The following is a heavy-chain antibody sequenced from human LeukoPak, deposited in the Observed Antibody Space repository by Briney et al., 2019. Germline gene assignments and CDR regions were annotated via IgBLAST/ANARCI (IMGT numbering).Heavy chain of an antibody. CDR1: GYTFTSYG. CDR2: ISAYNGNT. J-gene: IGHJ3*02. D-gene: IGHD1-26*01. CDR3: ARVWEGASPGGDAFDI. V-gene: IGHV1-18*01. Sequence: ASVKVSCKASGYTFTSYGISWVRQAPGQGLEWMGWISAYNGNTNYAQKLQGRVTMTTDTSTSTAYMELRSLRSDDTAVYYCARVWEGASPGGDAFDIWGQGTMVTVSS.